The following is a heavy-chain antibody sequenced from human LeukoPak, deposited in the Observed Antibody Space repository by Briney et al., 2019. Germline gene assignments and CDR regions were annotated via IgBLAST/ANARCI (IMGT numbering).Heavy chain of an antibody. CDR3: AKGPDVLRFLEWPIPYDY. CDR2: ISGSGGST. V-gene: IGHV3-23*01. D-gene: IGHD3-3*01. J-gene: IGHJ4*02. CDR1: GFTFSSYA. Sequence: GGSLRLSCAASGFTFSSYAMSWVRQAPGKGLEWVSAISGSGGSTYYADSVKGRFTISRDNSKNTLYLQMNSLRAEDTAVYYCAKGPDVLRFLEWPIPYDYWGQGTLVTVPS.